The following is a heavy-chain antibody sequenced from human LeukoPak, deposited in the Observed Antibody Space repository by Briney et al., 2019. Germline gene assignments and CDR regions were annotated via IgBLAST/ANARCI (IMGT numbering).Heavy chain of an antibody. CDR2: IKQDGSEK. J-gene: IGHJ4*02. D-gene: IGHD2-2*01. CDR3: TRGSVVAGVGY. V-gene: IGHV3-7*01. CDR1: GFTFSNYW. Sequence: AGGSLRLSCAASGFTFSNYWMSWVRQAPGKGLEWVANIKQDGSEKYYVDSVKGRFTISRDNAKNLLYLQMNSLRAEDTAVYYCTRGSVVAGVGYWGQGTLVTVSS.